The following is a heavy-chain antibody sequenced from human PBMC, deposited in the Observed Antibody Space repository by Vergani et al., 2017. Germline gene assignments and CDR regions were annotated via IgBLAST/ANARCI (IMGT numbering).Heavy chain of an antibody. CDR3: AGEAAMVRYYYYMDV. V-gene: IGHV4-4*02. CDR1: GGSISSSNW. D-gene: IGHD3-10*01. J-gene: IGHJ6*03. Sequence: QVQLQESGPGLVKPSGTLSLTCAVSGGSISSSNWWSWVRQPPGKGLEWIGEIYHSGSTNYNPSLKSRFTISVDKSKNQFSLKLSSVTAADTAVYYCAGEAAMVRYYYYMDVWGKGTTVTVSS. CDR2: IYHSGST.